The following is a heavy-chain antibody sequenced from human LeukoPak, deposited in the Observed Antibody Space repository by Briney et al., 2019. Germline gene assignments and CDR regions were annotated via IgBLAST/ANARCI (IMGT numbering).Heavy chain of an antibody. V-gene: IGHV3-23*01. CDR1: GITFSSYA. CDR3: ARLATVTTFSPVVY. D-gene: IGHD4-17*01. J-gene: IGHJ4*02. Sequence: GGSLRLSCAASGITFSSYAMSWVRQAPGKGLEWVSSISGISGSAYYADSVKGRFTISRDNSKNTLCLQMNSLRAEDTAVYSCARLATVTTFSPVVYWGQGTLVTVSS. CDR2: ISGISGSA.